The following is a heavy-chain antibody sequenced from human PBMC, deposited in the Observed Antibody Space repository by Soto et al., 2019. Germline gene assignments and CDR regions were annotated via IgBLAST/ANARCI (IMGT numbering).Heavy chain of an antibody. D-gene: IGHD6-19*01. CDR3: ARVGANNGWYPDS. J-gene: IGHJ4*02. CDR2: VSAYNGNT. V-gene: IGHV1-18*01. CDR1: GYPFTSYG. Sequence: ASVKVSCKASGYPFTSYGINWVRQAPGQGLEWMGWVSAYNGNTNYAQKLQGRVTMTTDTSTSTAYMELRSLRSDDTAVYYCARVGANNGWYPDSWGQGALVTVSS.